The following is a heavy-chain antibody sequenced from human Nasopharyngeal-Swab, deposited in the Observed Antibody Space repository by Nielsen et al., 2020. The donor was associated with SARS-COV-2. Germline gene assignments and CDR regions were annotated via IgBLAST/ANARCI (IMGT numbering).Heavy chain of an antibody. D-gene: IGHD1-26*01. CDR2: IIPIFGTA. J-gene: IGHJ6*03. CDR3: ARGGGVQLRYYYYYMDV. Sequence: WVRQAPGQGLEWMGGIIPIFGTANYAQKFQGRVTITADKSTSTAYMELSSLRSEDTAVYYCARGGGVQLRYYYYYMDVWGKGTTVTVSS. V-gene: IGHV1-69*06.